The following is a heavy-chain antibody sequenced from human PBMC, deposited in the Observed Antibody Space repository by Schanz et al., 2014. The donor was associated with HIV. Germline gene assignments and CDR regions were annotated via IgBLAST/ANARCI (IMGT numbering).Heavy chain of an antibody. D-gene: IGHD1-20*01. V-gene: IGHV3-23*01. CDR2: IGGTNT. J-gene: IGHJ6*02. Sequence: EVQLLESGGDLVQPGGSLRLSCAASGFTFKNYGMSWVRQAPGKGLEWVSTIGGTNTHYAESVEGRFTVSRDNSMNTLYLQMNSLRAEDTAIYYCAKTSITLGMDVWGQGTTVTVSS. CDR3: AKTSITLGMDV. CDR1: GFTFKNYG.